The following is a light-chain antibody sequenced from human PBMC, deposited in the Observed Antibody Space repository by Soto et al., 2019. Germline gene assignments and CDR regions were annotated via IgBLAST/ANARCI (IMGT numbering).Light chain of an antibody. J-gene: IGKJ1*01. CDR1: QSVSSSY. V-gene: IGKV3-20*01. CDR2: DAS. Sequence: EIVLTQSPCTLSLSPGERASLSCRASQSVSSSYLAWYQQIPGQAPRLLINDASRRATGIPDRFSGSGSGTDFTLTISRLEPEDFAVYYCQQYGSSPPTFGQGTKVDIK. CDR3: QQYGSSPPT.